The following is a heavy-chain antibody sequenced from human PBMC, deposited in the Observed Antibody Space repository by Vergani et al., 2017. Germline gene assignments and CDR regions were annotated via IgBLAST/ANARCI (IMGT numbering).Heavy chain of an antibody. V-gene: IGHV3-23*01. CDR1: GFTFSSYA. J-gene: IGHJ6*02. CDR3: AKGREPNCKGGNCYSYYYGLDL. Sequence: EVQLLESGGNLIQPGGSLRLSCGASGFTFSSYAMTWVRLAPGKGLQWVSAISGSGGNTFYTDSVKGRFTISRDNSKDTLYLQMNSLRVEDTAIYYCAKGREPNCKGGNCYSYYYGLDLWGQGTTVTVSS. D-gene: IGHD2-21*01. CDR2: ISGSGGNT.